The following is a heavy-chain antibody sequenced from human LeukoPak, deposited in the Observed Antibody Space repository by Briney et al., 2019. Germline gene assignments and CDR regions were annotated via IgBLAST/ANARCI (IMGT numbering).Heavy chain of an antibody. D-gene: IGHD2/OR15-2a*01. Sequence: GGSLRLSCAASGCTFSSYEMNWVRQAPGKGLEWVSYISSSASTIYYADSVKGRFTISRDNAKNSLYLQMNSLRAEDTAVYYCARGSEYSPTFDHWGQGTLVTVSS. V-gene: IGHV3-48*03. CDR2: ISSSASTI. CDR1: GCTFSSYE. CDR3: ARGSEYSPTFDH. J-gene: IGHJ4*02.